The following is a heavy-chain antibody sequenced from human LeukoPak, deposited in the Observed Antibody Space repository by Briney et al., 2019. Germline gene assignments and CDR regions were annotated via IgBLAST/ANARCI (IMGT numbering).Heavy chain of an antibody. CDR3: AGGVPNYYYYYMDV. V-gene: IGHV3-21*01. CDR2: ISSDSSYI. Sequence: GGSLRLSCAASGFTFSDYSMNWVRQAPGKGLEWVSSISSDSSYIYYADSLKRRLTISRDNAKNSLYLQMNSLRAEDTAVYYCAGGVPNYYYYYMDVWGKGTTVTISS. CDR1: GFTFSDYS. D-gene: IGHD2-2*01. J-gene: IGHJ6*03.